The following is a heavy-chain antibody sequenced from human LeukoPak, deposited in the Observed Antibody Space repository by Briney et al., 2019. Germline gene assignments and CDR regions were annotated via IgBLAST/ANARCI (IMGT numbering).Heavy chain of an antibody. D-gene: IGHD5-24*01. V-gene: IGHV3-33*06. CDR2: IWYDGSNK. Sequence: GGSLRLSCAASGFTFSSYGMRWVRQAPGKGLEWVAVIWYDGSNKYYADSVKGRFTITRDNSKNTLYLQMNSLRAEDRAVYYCAKDGRGGYNNFDYWGQGTLVTVSS. J-gene: IGHJ4*02. CDR1: GFTFSSYG. CDR3: AKDGRGGYNNFDY.